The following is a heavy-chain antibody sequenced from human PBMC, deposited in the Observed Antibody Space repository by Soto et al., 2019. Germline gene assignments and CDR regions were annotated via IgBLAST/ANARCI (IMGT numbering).Heavy chain of an antibody. Sequence: SGPTREPTQTLTLTCTFSGFSLSTSGVGVGWIRQPPGKALEWLALIYWDDDKRYSPSLKSRLTITKDTSKNQVVLTMTNMDPVDTATYHCANHIYKIFGDGYFDHWGQGTLVTVSS. CDR1: GFSLSTSGVG. J-gene: IGHJ4*02. V-gene: IGHV2-5*02. CDR3: ANHIYKIFGDGYFDH. CDR2: IYWDDDK. D-gene: IGHD3-3*01.